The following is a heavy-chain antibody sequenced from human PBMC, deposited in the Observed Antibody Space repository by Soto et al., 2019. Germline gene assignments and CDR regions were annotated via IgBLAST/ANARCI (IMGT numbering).Heavy chain of an antibody. Sequence: ASLKVSCKSSGYTFTSYGISCVRQAPGKGLEWMGGFDPEDGETIYAQKFQGRVTMTEDTSTDTAYMELSSLRSEDTAVYYCATLANIAVAFDIWGQGTMVTVSS. CDR1: GYTFTSYG. J-gene: IGHJ3*02. V-gene: IGHV1-24*01. D-gene: IGHD6-19*01. CDR3: ATLANIAVAFDI. CDR2: FDPEDGET.